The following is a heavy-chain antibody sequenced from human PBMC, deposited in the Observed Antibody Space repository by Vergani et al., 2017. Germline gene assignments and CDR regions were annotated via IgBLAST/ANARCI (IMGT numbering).Heavy chain of an antibody. CDR2: INPNSGGT. D-gene: IGHD2-2*01. CDR3: ARRTLLVPASKTRAWWFDP. V-gene: IGHV1-2*02. CDR1: GYTFTGYY. J-gene: IGHJ5*02. Sequence: QVQLVQSGAEVKKPGASVKVSCKASGYTFTGYYMHWVRQAPGQGLEWMGWINPNSGGTNYAQKFQGRVTMTRDTSISTAYMELSRLRSDDTAVYYCARRTLLVPASKTRAWWFDPWGQGTLVTVSS.